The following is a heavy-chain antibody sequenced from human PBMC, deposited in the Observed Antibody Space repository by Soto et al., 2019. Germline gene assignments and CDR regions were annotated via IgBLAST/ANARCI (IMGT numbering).Heavy chain of an antibody. Sequence: EVQLVESGGGLVQPGRSLRLSCAASGFTFNDYAMHWVRQAPGKGLEWVSGISWNSGSIGYADSVKGRFTISRDNAKNSLYLQMNSLGADDTALYFCAKDMYGDYEGVLGYFDCWGQGTLVTVSS. J-gene: IGHJ4*02. CDR2: ISWNSGSI. V-gene: IGHV3-9*01. D-gene: IGHD4-17*01. CDR1: GFTFNDYA. CDR3: AKDMYGDYEGVLGYFDC.